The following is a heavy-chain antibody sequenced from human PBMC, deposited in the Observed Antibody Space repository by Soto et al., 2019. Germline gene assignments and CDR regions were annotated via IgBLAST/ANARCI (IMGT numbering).Heavy chain of an antibody. CDR1: VSTFISYS. CDR3: ASKGTMIVGDAFDI. CDR2: ISSSSSYI. D-gene: IGHD3-22*01. V-gene: IGHV3-21*01. Sequence: GPLRLSCAASVSTFISYSMNWVRQAPGKGLEWVSSISSSSSYIYYADSVKGRFTISRDNAKNSLYLQMNSLRAEDTAVYYCASKGTMIVGDAFDIWGQGTMVTVSS. J-gene: IGHJ3*02.